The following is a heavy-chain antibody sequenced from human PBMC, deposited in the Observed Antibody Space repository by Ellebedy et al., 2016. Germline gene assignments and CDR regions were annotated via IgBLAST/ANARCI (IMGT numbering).Heavy chain of an antibody. Sequence: ASVKVSCXASGGTFSSYAISWVRQAPGQGLEWMGIINPSGGSTSYAQKFQGRVTMTRDTSTSTAYMELSSLRSEDTAVYYCARPGGNTAYYYYGMDVWGQGTTVTVSS. CDR1: GGTFSSYA. CDR3: ARPGGNTAYYYYGMDV. V-gene: IGHV1-46*01. D-gene: IGHD5-18*01. J-gene: IGHJ6*02. CDR2: INPSGGST.